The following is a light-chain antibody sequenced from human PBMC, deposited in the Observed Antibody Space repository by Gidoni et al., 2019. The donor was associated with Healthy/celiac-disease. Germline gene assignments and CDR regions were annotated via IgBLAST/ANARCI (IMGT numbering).Light chain of an antibody. CDR1: RSDGGSYNL. V-gene: IGLV2-23*02. CDR2: EVS. CDR3: CSYAGSSTWV. Sequence: QSAPTQPASVSGSSGQSITNPFTGTRSDGGSYNLVSWYQQHPGKAPKLMIYEVSKRPSGVSNRFSGSKSGNTASLTISGLQAEDEADYYCCSYAGSSTWVFGGGTKLTVL. J-gene: IGLJ3*02.